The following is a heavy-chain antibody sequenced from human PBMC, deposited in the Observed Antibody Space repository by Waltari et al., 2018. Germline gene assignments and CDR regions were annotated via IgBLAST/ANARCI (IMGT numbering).Heavy chain of an antibody. CDR3: AADFWSGYYQLDY. Sequence: QVQLVESGGGVVQPGRSLRLSCAASGFTFSSYGMHWVRQAPGKGLELVAVRWYDGSNKYYADSGKGRFTISRDNSKNTLYLQMNSLRAEDTAVYYCAADFWSGYYQLDYWGQGTLVTVSS. CDR2: RWYDGSNK. J-gene: IGHJ4*02. V-gene: IGHV3-33*01. CDR1: GFTFSSYG. D-gene: IGHD3-3*01.